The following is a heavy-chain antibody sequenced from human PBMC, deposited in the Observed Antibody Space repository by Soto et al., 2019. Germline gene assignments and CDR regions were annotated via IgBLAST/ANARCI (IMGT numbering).Heavy chain of an antibody. J-gene: IGHJ2*01. D-gene: IGHD4-4*01. CDR2: ISYDGSNK. CDR1: GFTFSSYA. V-gene: IGHV3-30-3*01. Sequence: QVQLVESGGGVVQPGRSLRLSCAASGFTFSSYAMHWVRQAPGKWLEWVAVISYDGSNKYYADSVKGGFTISRDNSKNTLYLQMNSLRAEDTAVYYCARPLWRDDYNWGYFDLWGRGTLDTVSS. CDR3: ARPLWRDDYNWGYFDL.